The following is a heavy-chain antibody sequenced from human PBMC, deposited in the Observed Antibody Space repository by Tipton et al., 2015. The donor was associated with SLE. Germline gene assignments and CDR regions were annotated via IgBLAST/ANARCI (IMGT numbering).Heavy chain of an antibody. CDR2: IYSGGST. J-gene: IGHJ3*02. CDR3: ARDWLGCGGDCADAFDI. D-gene: IGHD2-21*02. Sequence: SLRLSCAASGFTVSSNYMSWVRQAPGKGLEWVSVIYSGGSTYYADSVEGRFTISRDNSKNTLYLQMNSLRAEDTAVYYCARDWLGCGGDCADAFDIWGQGTMVTVSS. V-gene: IGHV3-53*01. CDR1: GFTVSSNY.